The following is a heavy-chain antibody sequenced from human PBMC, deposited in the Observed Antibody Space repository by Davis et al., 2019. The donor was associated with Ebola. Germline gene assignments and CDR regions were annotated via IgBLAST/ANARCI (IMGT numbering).Heavy chain of an antibody. CDR3: ARHAFFNQGEQWLVPAYYYYYGMDV. V-gene: IGHV4-38-2*02. CDR2: IYHSGST. CDR1: GYSISSGYY. D-gene: IGHD6-19*01. J-gene: IGHJ6*04. Sequence: SETLSLTCTVSGYSISSGYYWGWIRQPPGKGLEWIGSIYHSGSTYYNPSLKSRVTISVDTSKNQFSLKLSSVTAADTAVYYCARHAFFNQGEQWLVPAYYYYYGMDVWGKGTTVTVSS.